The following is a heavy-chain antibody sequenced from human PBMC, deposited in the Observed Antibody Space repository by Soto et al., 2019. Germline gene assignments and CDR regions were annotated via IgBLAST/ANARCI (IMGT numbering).Heavy chain of an antibody. CDR1: GFSLSTSGVG. V-gene: IGHV2-5*02. D-gene: IGHD6-19*01. CDR3: ALISSGWSPGHY. Sequence: QITLKESGPTLVKPTQTLTLTCTFSGFSLSTSGVGVGWIRQPPGKALEWLALIYWDDDKRYSPSLKSRLITTKDPSKNQVVLTMPNMDPVDTATYYCALISSGWSPGHYWGQGTLVTVSS. CDR2: IYWDDDK. J-gene: IGHJ4*02.